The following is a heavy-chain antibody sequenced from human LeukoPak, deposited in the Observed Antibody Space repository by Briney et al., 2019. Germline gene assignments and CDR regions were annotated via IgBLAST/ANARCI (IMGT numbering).Heavy chain of an antibody. CDR2: IYTSGST. Sequence: PSETLSLTCTVSGGSISSGSYYWSWIRQPAGKGLEWIGRIYTSGSTNYNPSLKSRVTISVDTSKNQFSLKLSSVTAADTAVYYCARVVAVGSSERRPGYFYMDVWGKGTTVTVSS. V-gene: IGHV4-61*02. CDR1: GGSISSGSYY. D-gene: IGHD6-19*01. J-gene: IGHJ6*03. CDR3: ARVVAVGSSERRPGYFYMDV.